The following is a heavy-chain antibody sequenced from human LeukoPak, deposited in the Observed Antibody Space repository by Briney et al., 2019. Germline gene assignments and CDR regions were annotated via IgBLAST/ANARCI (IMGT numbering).Heavy chain of an antibody. V-gene: IGHV3-74*01. Sequence: GGSLRLSCAASGITISSYWMHWVRQAPGKGLVWVSRINSDGSSTSYADSVKGRFTISRDNAKNTLYLQMNSLRAEDTAVYYCAELGITMIGGVWGKGTTVTISS. CDR1: GITISSYW. CDR2: INSDGSST. CDR3: AELGITMIGGV. J-gene: IGHJ6*04. D-gene: IGHD3-10*02.